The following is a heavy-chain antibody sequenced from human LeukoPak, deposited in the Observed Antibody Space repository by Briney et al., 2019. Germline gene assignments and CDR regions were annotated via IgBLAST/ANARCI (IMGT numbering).Heavy chain of an antibody. CDR3: TKGRGI. V-gene: IGHV4-61*09. D-gene: IGHD3-10*01. CDR2: IYTSGST. CDR1: GGSISSGSYD. J-gene: IGHJ4*02. Sequence: SETLSLTCTVSGGSISSGSYDWYWIRQPAGKGLEWIGHIYTSGSTDYNPSLKSRVTISVATSKNQFSLKLTSVTAADTAIYCCTKGRGIWGQGTLVTVSS.